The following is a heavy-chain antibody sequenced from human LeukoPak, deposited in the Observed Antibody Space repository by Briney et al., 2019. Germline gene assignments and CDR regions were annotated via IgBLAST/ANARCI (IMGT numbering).Heavy chain of an antibody. CDR3: AKNNYYDSSGLDY. CDR2: FYSGGST. Sequence: GGSLRLSCAASGFTVSSNHMSWVRQAPGRGLEWVSAFYSGGSTYYAASVKGRFTISRDNSKNTLYLQMNSLRPEDTAVYYCAKNNYYDSSGLDYWGPGTLVTVSS. J-gene: IGHJ4*02. D-gene: IGHD3-22*01. CDR1: GFTVSSNH. V-gene: IGHV3-53*05.